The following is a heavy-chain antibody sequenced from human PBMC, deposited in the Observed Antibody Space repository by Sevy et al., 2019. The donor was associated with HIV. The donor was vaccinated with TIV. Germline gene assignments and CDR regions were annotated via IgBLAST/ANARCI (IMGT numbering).Heavy chain of an antibody. CDR2: IIPIFGTA. CDR3: ARSDGCRGGSCYYYYYYMDV. J-gene: IGHJ6*03. Sequence: ASVKVSCKASGGTFSSYAISLVRQAPGQGLEWMGGIIPIFGTANYAQKFQGRVTITADKSTSTAYMELSSLRSEDTAVYYCARSDGCRGGSCYYYYYYMDVWGKWTTVTVSS. V-gene: IGHV1-69*06. D-gene: IGHD2-15*01. CDR1: GGTFSSYA.